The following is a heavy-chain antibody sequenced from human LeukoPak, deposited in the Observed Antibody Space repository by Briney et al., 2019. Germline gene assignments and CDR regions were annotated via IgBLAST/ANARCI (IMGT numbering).Heavy chain of an antibody. CDR2: ISRNSYT. D-gene: IGHD6-13*01. CDR1: GFPFSDYY. Sequence: PGGSLRLSCAASGFPFSDYYMSWIRQAPGKGLEGVSYISRNSYTNYADSVKGRFTISRDNAKNSLYLQMASLRAEDTAVYYCARMGIAAVGAYYFDYWGQGTLVAVSS. V-gene: IGHV3-11*06. J-gene: IGHJ4*02. CDR3: ARMGIAAVGAYYFDY.